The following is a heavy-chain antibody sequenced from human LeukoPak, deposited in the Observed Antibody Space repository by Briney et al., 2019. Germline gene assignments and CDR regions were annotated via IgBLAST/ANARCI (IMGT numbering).Heavy chain of an antibody. CDR1: GFTFNNYG. CDR3: AKGPLRGTAAAIDY. V-gene: IGHV3-30*18. D-gene: IGHD2-2*01. CDR2: ISYDGRNI. J-gene: IGHJ4*02. Sequence: GGSLRLSCAASGFTFNNYGMHWVRQAPGKGLEWVAVISYDGRNIHYPDSVKGRFTISRDISTDTLWLQMDSLRTEDTAVYYCAKGPLRGTAAAIDYWGQGALVTVSS.